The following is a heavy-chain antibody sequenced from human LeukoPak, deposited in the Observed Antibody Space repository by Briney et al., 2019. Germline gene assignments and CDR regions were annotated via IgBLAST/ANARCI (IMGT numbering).Heavy chain of an antibody. CDR3: ARGRSIAARPDAFDI. D-gene: IGHD6-6*01. CDR2: IYPGDSDT. CDR1: GYSFTSYW. V-gene: IGHV5-51*01. J-gene: IGHJ3*02. Sequence: GESLKISCKGSGYSFTSYWIGWVRQMPGKGLEWMGIIYPGDSDTRYSPSFQGQVTISADKSISTAYLQWSSLKASDTAMYYCARGRSIAARPDAFDIWGQGTMVTVSS.